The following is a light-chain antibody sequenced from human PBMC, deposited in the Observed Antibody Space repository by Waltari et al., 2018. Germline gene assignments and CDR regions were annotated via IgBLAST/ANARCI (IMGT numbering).Light chain of an antibody. CDR2: DVS. Sequence: QSPLTHPPSVSGSLGRSFTTPSPGTGRDVVGNTYVSWYQQHPGKAPKLMIYDVSNRPSGVSNRFSGSKSGNTASLTISGLQAEDEADYYCSSYTSSSTYVVFGGGTKLTVL. CDR1: GRDVVGNTY. V-gene: IGLV2-14*01. CDR3: SSYTSSSTYVV. J-gene: IGLJ2*01.